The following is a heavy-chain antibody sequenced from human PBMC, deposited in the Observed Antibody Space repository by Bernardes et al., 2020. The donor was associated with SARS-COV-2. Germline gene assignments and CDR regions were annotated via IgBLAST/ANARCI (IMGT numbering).Heavy chain of an antibody. CDR1: GFTVSNSW. J-gene: IGHJ2*01. D-gene: IGHD3-10*01. Sequence: GGSLRLSCATSGFTVSNSWMHWVRQVPGKGLVWVSRISDYGSRTDYADSVKGRFTISRDNAKNTLNLQMNSLRVEDTAVYYCARDMVGPYDHWGRGTLVTVSS. CDR3: ARDMVGPYDH. V-gene: IGHV3-74*01. CDR2: ISDYGSRT.